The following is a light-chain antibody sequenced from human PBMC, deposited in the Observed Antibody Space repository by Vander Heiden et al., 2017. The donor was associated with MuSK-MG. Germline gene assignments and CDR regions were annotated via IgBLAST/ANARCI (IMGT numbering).Light chain of an antibody. CDR1: SSEVGSYNF. CDR3: CSHAGSSTWV. Sequence: QSALTHPASVSGSPGQSITIACTGTSSEVGSYNFVSSYQQHPVKAPKLMIYEVSKRPSGVSNLFSGSKSGNTASLTISGLQAEAEADYYCCSHAGSSTWVFGTGTKVTVL. J-gene: IGLJ1*01. V-gene: IGLV2-23*02. CDR2: EVS.